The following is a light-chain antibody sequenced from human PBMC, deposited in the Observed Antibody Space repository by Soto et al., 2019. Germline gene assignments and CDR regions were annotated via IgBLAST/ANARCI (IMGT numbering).Light chain of an antibody. CDR3: QQLHSYPLT. CDR1: QGISTF. J-gene: IGKJ4*01. Sequence: IQLTQSPSSLSASIGDRVTITCRAGQGISTFLAWYQQTPRKAPKLLIYAASTLQSGVPSRFSGSGSGTDFTLTISSLQPEDFATYYCQQLHSYPLTFGGGTKVETK. CDR2: AAS. V-gene: IGKV1-9*01.